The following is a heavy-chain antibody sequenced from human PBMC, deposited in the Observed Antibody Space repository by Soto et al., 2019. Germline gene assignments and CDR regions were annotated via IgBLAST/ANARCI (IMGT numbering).Heavy chain of an antibody. CDR3: AKAYSSSWYGFDY. J-gene: IGHJ4*02. Sequence: GGSLRLSCAASGFTFSNYAMSWVRQAPGQGLEWVSGISGSGERTRYADSVKGRFTISRDNSKNTLYLQMNSMRAEDTAIYYCAKAYSSSWYGFDYWGQGTQVTVSS. D-gene: IGHD6-13*01. CDR2: ISGSGERT. CDR1: GFTFSNYA. V-gene: IGHV3-23*01.